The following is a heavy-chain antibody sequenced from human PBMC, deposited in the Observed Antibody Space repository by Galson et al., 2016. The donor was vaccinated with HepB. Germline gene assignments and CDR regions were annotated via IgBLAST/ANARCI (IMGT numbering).Heavy chain of an antibody. V-gene: IGHV3-23*01. J-gene: IGHJ3*01. CDR2: ISGTGGST. D-gene: IGHD1-14*01. CDR1: GFTLSNYA. CDR3: ARAGGTTSIFAFDL. Sequence: SLRLSCAASGFTLSNYAMNWVRQAPGEGLEWVSTISGTGGSTDYADSVKGRFTISRDDSKNTLYLQLNGLRPEDTAVYYCARAGGTTSIFAFDLWGRGTLVTVSS.